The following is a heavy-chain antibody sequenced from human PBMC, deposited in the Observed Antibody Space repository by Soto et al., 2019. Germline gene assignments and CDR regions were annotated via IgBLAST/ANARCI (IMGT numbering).Heavy chain of an antibody. D-gene: IGHD2-15*01. V-gene: IGHV3-15*01. Sequence: EVQLVESGGGLVQPGGSLRLSCAASDLSFDKGWMSWVRQAPGKGLEWVGRIKSKTDGGTTEYAAPVKGRFTISRDDSKNTLYLQINSLKTEDTAVYYCTTERACSGGSCSYYWGQGTLVTVSS. CDR2: IKSKTDGGTT. CDR1: DLSFDKGW. CDR3: TTERACSGGSCSYY. J-gene: IGHJ4*02.